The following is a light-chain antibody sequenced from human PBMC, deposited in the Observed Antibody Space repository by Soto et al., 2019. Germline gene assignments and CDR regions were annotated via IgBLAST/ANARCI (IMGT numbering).Light chain of an antibody. J-gene: IGKJ1*01. CDR3: QQYSYFET. Sequence: DIEMTQSPSTLSASVGDRVTITCRASQSISSWLSWYQQKAGQAPKLLIYKASIVESGVPSRFSGSGSGTEFPLTSSILQPDDSATYYCQQYSYFETFGQGTKVEVK. CDR1: QSISSW. CDR2: KAS. V-gene: IGKV1-5*03.